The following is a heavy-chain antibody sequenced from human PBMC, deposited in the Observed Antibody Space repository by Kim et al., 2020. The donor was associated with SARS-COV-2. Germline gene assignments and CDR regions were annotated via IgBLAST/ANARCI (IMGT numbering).Heavy chain of an antibody. CDR2: INHSGST. Sequence: SETLSLTCAVYGGSFSGYYWSWIRQPPGKGLEWIGEINHSGSTNYNPSLKSRVTISVDTSKNQFSLKLSSVTAADTAVYYCARHTVVTGFDYWGQGTLVTVSS. V-gene: IGHV4-34*01. CDR1: GGSFSGYY. J-gene: IGHJ4*02. D-gene: IGHD2-15*01. CDR3: ARHTVVTGFDY.